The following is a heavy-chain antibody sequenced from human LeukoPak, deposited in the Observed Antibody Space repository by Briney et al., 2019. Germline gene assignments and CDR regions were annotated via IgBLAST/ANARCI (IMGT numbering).Heavy chain of an antibody. CDR2: ISSSGSTI. J-gene: IGHJ6*04. D-gene: IGHD1-26*01. Sequence: GGSLRLSCAASGFTISTYDINWVSQAPGRGLEWVSYISSSGSTIYYADSVKGRFTISRDNAKNLVYLQMNSLRAEDTAVYYCVRATSGNGMDVWGKGTTVTVSS. V-gene: IGHV3-48*03. CDR3: VRATSGNGMDV. CDR1: GFTISTYD.